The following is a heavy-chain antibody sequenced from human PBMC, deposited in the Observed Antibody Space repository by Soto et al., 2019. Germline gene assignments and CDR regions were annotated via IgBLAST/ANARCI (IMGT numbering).Heavy chain of an antibody. V-gene: IGHV4-59*01. Sequence: PLEILSLAYSVSGGSIRSYYWSWIRQPPGKGLEWIGYIYYSGSTNYNPSLKSRVTISVDTSKNPFSLKLSSVTDGDTDVYYCARAPDGHITANPQHYYDYWGEGTLVTVSS. J-gene: IGHJ4*02. CDR2: IYYSGST. D-gene: IGHD2-21*02. CDR3: ARAPDGHITANPQHYYDY. CDR1: GGSIRSYY.